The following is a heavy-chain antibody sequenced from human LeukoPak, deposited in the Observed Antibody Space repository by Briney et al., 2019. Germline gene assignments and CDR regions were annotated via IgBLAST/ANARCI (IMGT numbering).Heavy chain of an antibody. CDR3: ATFSYGSGSRL. Sequence: LVNVSCKASGGTFSSYAISWVRQAPGQGLEWMGGIIPIFGTANYAQKFQGRVTMTEDTSTDTAYMELSSLRSEDTAVYYCATFSYGSGSRLWGQGTLVTVSS. V-gene: IGHV1-69*06. CDR1: GGTFSSYA. D-gene: IGHD3-10*01. J-gene: IGHJ4*02. CDR2: IIPIFGTA.